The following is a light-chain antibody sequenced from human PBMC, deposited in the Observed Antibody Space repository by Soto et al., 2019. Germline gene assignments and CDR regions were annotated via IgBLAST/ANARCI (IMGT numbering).Light chain of an antibody. CDR1: SSNIGAGYD. V-gene: IGLV1-40*01. J-gene: IGLJ2*01. CDR3: QSYDSSLSVV. Sequence: QSVLTQPPSVSGAPGQTVTISCTGSSSNIGAGYDVHWYQQHPGTAPKLLIYGNSNRPSGVPDRFSGSKSGTSASLAITGLQAEDEADYYCQSYDSSLSVVFGGGTKVTVL. CDR2: GNS.